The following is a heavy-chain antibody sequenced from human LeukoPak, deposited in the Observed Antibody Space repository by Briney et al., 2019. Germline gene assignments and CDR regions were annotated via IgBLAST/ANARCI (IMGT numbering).Heavy chain of an antibody. J-gene: IGHJ4*02. CDR1: GGSISSYY. V-gene: IGHV4-59*01. CDR3: ARAAYCGGDCYYYFDY. Sequence: NPSETLSLTCTVSGGSISSYYWHWIRQPPGKGLEWIGYLYYSGNTYYNPSLKSRVTMSVDTSKNQFSLKLSSVTAADTAVYLCARAAYCGGDCYYYFDYWGQGTLVTVSS. D-gene: IGHD2-21*02. CDR2: LYYSGNT.